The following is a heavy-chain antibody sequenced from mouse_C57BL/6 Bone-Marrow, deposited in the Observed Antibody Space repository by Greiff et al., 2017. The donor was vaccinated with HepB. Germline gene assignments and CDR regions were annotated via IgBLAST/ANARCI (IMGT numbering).Heavy chain of an antibody. CDR3: AKIWPWFAY. CDR1: GFSLTSYG. Sequence: VQRVESGPGLVAPSQSLSITCTVSGFSLTSYGVDWVRQPPGKGLEWLGVIWGGGWTKYNSALMFRLSISKDNPKSQVFLKMNSLQTDDTAMYYCAKIWPWFAYWGQGTLVTVSA. J-gene: IGHJ3*01. CDR2: IWGGGWT. V-gene: IGHV2-9*01.